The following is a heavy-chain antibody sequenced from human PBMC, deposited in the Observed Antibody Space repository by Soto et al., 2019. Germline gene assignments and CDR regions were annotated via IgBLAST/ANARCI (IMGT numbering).Heavy chain of an antibody. CDR1: GFTFSSYW. D-gene: IGHD3-3*01. J-gene: IGHJ3*02. CDR3: ASVGMGWAGAFDI. V-gene: IGHV3-74*01. CDR2: INSGGSST. Sequence: EVQLVESGGGLVQPGESLRLSCAASGFTFSSYWMYWVRQAPGKGLVWVSRINSGGSSTSYAGSVKGRFTISRDNAKNTLYLQMNSLRAEDTAVYYCASVGMGWAGAFDIWGQGTMVTVSS.